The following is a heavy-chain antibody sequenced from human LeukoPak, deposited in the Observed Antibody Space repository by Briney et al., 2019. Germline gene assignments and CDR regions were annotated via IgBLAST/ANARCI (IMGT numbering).Heavy chain of an antibody. CDR1: GFTFSSYA. V-gene: IGHV3-15*01. D-gene: IGHD3-22*01. Sequence: GGSLRLSCAASGFTFSSYAMSWVRQAPGKGLEWVGRIKSKTDGGTTDYAAPVKGRFTISRDDSKNTLYLQMNSLKTEDTAVYYCTTFHLGSGYSDYWGQGTLVTVSS. CDR3: TTFHLGSGYSDY. J-gene: IGHJ4*02. CDR2: IKSKTDGGTT.